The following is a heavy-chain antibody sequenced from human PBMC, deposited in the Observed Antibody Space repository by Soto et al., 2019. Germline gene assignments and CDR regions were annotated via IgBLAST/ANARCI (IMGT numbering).Heavy chain of an antibody. D-gene: IGHD3-10*01. CDR1: DGSFSGYQ. CDR2: INDRGNI. J-gene: IGHJ6*03. CDR3: ARGLIMWFGELSRRGGYYYYMDV. V-gene: IGHV4-34*01. Sequence: QVQLQQWGAGLLKPSETLSLTCAVYDGSFSGYQWSWIRQTPGKGLEWIGGINDRGNINYNPSLKSRVTIFVDSPKKQISLRLSSVTAADTAGYYCARGLIMWFGELSRRGGYYYYMDVWGKGTTVTVSS.